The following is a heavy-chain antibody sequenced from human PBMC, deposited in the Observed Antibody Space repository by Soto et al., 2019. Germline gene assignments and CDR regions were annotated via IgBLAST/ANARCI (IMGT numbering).Heavy chain of an antibody. Sequence: QLQLQLSGPGLVKPSETLSLTCTVSGDSISSNSYYWGWIRLAPGQGLEWVGNVYYTGSTYFNPSLKSRVPMSVDTSKNQFSLKLSSVTAADTAVYYCARSPKDLGRSRGWYSFDNWGRGTLVTVSS. CDR3: ARSPKDLGRSRGWYSFDN. CDR1: GDSISSNSYY. CDR2: VYYTGST. J-gene: IGHJ4*02. D-gene: IGHD6-19*01. V-gene: IGHV4-39*01.